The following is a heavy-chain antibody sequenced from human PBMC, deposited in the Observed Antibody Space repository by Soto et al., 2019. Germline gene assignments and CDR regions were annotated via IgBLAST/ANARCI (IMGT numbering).Heavy chain of an antibody. J-gene: IGHJ4*02. CDR3: ARASYFRPSGSYYFVS. CDR1: DDSLTTNKYA. Sequence: SETLSLTCTVSDDSLTTNKYAWTWIRQNPEKGLEWIGYVYSNGNTRSSPSLQSRVSMSVDTSKSHFSLRLSSVTAADTAVYFCARASYFRPSGSYYFVSWGQGTLVTVS. V-gene: IGHV4-31*03. CDR2: VYSNGNT. D-gene: IGHD3-10*01.